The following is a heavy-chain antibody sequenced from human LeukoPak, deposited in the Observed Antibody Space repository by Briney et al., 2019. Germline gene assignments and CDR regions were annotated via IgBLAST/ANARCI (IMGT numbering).Heavy chain of an antibody. CDR2: IKQDGSAK. D-gene: IGHD3-3*01. Sequence: GGSLRLSCAASGFTFSSYWMSWVRQAPGKGLEWVANIKQDGSAKYYVDSVKGRFTISRDNAKNSLSLQMSSLRAEDTAVYYCARDRNTDFWSGYYTNYFDYWGQGTLVIVSS. CDR3: ARDRNTDFWSGYYTNYFDY. V-gene: IGHV3-7*01. CDR1: GFTFSSYW. J-gene: IGHJ4*02.